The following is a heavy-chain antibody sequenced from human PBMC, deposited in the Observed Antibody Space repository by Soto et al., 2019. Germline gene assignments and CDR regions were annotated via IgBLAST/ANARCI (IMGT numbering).Heavy chain of an antibody. CDR2: IYPGDSDT. Sequence: GESLKISCKGSGYSFTSYWIGWVRQMPGKGLEWMGIIYPGDSDTRYSPSFQGQVTISADKSISTAYLQWSSLKASDTAMYYCARDTAMGNYYYGMDVWGQGTTVTVSS. CDR1: GYSFTSYW. CDR3: ARDTAMGNYYYGMDV. J-gene: IGHJ6*02. V-gene: IGHV5-51*01. D-gene: IGHD5-18*01.